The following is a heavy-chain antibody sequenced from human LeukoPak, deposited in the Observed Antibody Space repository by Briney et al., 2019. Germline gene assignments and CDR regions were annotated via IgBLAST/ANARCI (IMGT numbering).Heavy chain of an antibody. J-gene: IGHJ5*02. D-gene: IGHD3-22*01. V-gene: IGHV3-74*01. CDR3: ARGVSVNWFDP. CDR2: VNSDGSSA. CDR1: GFTFSSYW. Sequence: GGSLRLSCAASGFTFSSYWMHWVRQAPGKGRVWVSRVNSDGSSATYADSVKGRFTISRDNAKNTLYLQMNSLRAEDTAVYSCARGVSVNWFDPWGQGTLVTVSS.